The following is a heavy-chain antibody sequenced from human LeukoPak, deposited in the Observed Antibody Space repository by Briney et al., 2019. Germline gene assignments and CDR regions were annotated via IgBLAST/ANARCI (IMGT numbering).Heavy chain of an antibody. D-gene: IGHD4-17*01. Sequence: SETLSLTCTVSGYSISSGYYWGWIRQPPGEGLEWIGSIYYSGSTSYNPSLKSRVTISVDTSKNQFSLKLSSVTAADTAVYFCAGDYGDYYFDYWGQGTLVTVSS. CDR3: AGDYGDYYFDY. J-gene: IGHJ4*02. CDR1: GYSISSGYY. V-gene: IGHV4-38-2*02. CDR2: IYYSGST.